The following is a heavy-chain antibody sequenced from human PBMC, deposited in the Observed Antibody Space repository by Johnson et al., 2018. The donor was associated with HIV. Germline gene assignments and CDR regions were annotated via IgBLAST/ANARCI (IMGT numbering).Heavy chain of an antibody. J-gene: IGHJ3*02. V-gene: IGHV3-20*04. Sequence: VQVVESGGGLVQPGGSLRLSCAASGFTFDDYGMSWVRQAPGKGLEWVSGINWNGGSTIYADSVKGRFTISRDNAKNSLYLQMNSLRAEDTAVYYCARGALGFQNIHDAFDIWGQGTMVTVSS. CDR3: ARGALGFQNIHDAFDI. CDR2: INWNGGST. D-gene: IGHD1/OR15-1a*01. CDR1: GFTFDDYG.